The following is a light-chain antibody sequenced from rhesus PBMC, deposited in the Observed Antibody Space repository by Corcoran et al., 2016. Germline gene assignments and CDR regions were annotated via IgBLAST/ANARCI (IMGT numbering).Light chain of an antibody. CDR1: QSISSW. CDR3: QQYSSSPYS. V-gene: IGKV1-22*01. CDR2: NAS. J-gene: IGKJ2*01. Sequence: DIQMTQSPSSLSASVGDTVTITCRASQSISSWLAWYQQKPGKAPKLLIYNASSLQSGVPSRVSGSGAGTDFTLTISSLQSEDFATYYCQQYSSSPYSFGQGTKVEIK.